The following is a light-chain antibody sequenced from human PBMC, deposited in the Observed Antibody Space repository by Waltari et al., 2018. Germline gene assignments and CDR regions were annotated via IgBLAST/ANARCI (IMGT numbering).Light chain of an antibody. Sequence: DMQMTQSPASLSASVGDRVTIACQPSQDVINYINWYQQKPGKAPQLLIYDASTLKTGFPSRFSGRQSGTSFTLTISGLQPEDVGTYYCQHSEAFGQGTTVEI. J-gene: IGKJ1*01. CDR3: QHSEA. CDR1: QDVINY. V-gene: IGKV1-33*01. CDR2: DAS.